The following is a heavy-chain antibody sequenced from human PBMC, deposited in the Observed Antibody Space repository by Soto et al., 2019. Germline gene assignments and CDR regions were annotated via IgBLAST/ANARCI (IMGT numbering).Heavy chain of an antibody. J-gene: IGHJ6*03. CDR3: ARDGGWGKVYYYYYMDV. CDR2: ISSSSSYI. V-gene: IGHV3-21*01. CDR1: GFTFSSYS. Sequence: GGSLRLSCAASGFTFSSYSMNWVRQAPGKGLEWVSSISSSSSYIDYADSVKGRFTISRDNAKNSLYLQMNSLRAEDTAVYYCARDGGWGKVYYYYYMDVWGKGTTVTVSS. D-gene: IGHD3-16*01.